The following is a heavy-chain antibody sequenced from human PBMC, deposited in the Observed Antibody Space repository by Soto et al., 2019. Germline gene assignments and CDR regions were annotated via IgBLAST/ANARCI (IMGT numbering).Heavy chain of an antibody. CDR2: VNAGNGNT. Sequence: ASVKVSCKASGYTFTSYATHWVRQAPGQRLEWMGWVNAGNGNTKYSQKFQGRVTITRDTSASTAYMELSSLRPEDTAVYYCARVSGYYLPDYWGQGTLVTVSS. CDR3: ARVSGYYLPDY. J-gene: IGHJ4*02. V-gene: IGHV1-3*01. CDR1: GYTFTSYA. D-gene: IGHD5-12*01.